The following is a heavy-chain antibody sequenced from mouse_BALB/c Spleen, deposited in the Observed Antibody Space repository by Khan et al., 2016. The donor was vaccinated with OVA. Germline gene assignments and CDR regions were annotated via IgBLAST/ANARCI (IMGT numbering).Heavy chain of an antibody. CDR3: ARIKKIVATYFDY. CDR2: TNPTNGRT. J-gene: IGHJ2*01. V-gene: IGHV1S81*02. D-gene: IGHD1-1*01. CDR1: GDTFTSYW. Sequence: QVQLQQSGAELAKAAASVKMSCKASGDTFTSYWMHWVKQRPGQGLEWFAETNPTNGRTDYNEKFKNKATLTVDKSSSTAYILLSGPTFGYSAVYYCARIKKIVATYFDYWGKGTTLTVSS.